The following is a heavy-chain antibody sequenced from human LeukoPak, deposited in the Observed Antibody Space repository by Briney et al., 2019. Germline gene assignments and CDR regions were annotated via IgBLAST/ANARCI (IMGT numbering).Heavy chain of an antibody. V-gene: IGHV3-9*01. CDR3: AKAPYDSTRYDY. CDR1: GFTFDDYA. D-gene: IGHD3-22*01. Sequence: PGGSLRLSCAASGFTFDDYAMHWVRQAPGKGLEWVSGISWNSGSIGYADSVKGRFTISRDNAKNSLYLQMNSLRAEDTALYYCAKAPYDSTRYDYWGQGTLVTVSS. J-gene: IGHJ4*02. CDR2: ISWNSGSI.